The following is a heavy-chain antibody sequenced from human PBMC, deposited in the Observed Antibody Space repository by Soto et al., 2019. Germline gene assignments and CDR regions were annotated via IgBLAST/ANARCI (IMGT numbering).Heavy chain of an antibody. CDR1: GGSISSGDYY. CDR2: IYYSGST. CDR3: ARGVAVAGTKFGIDY. V-gene: IGHV4-30-4*01. J-gene: IGHJ4*02. D-gene: IGHD6-19*01. Sequence: QVQLQESGPGLVKPSQTLSLTCTVSGGSISSGDYYWSWIRQPPGKGLEWIGYIYYSGSTYYNPSLKSRVTISVDTSKNQFSLKLSSVTAADTAVYYCARGVAVAGTKFGIDYWGQGTLVTVSS.